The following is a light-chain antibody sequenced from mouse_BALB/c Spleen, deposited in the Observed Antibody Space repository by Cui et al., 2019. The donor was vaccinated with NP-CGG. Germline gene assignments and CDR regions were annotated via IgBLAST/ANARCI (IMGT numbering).Light chain of an antibody. CDR1: TGAVTTSNY. CDR3: ALWYSNHWV. V-gene: IGLV1*01. Sequence: VVTQQSAPTTSPGETVTLTCRSSTGAVTTSNYANWVQEKPDHLFTGLIGGTNNRAPGVPARFSGSLIGDKAALTITGAQTEDEAIYFCALWYSNHWVFGGGTKLTVL. CDR2: GTN. J-gene: IGLJ1*01.